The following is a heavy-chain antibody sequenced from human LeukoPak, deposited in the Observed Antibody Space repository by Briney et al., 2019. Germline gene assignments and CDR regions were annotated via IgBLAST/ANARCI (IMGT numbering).Heavy chain of an antibody. CDR2: ITDSGGST. D-gene: IGHD6-19*01. Sequence: PGGSLRLSCAGSGFTFSFYAMSWVRQAPGKGLEWVSAITDSGGSTYHADSVKGRFTISRDNSKNTLYLQMNSLRAEDTAVYYCARGLAVAGSYYFDYWGQGTLVTVSS. CDR1: GFTFSFYA. V-gene: IGHV3-23*01. J-gene: IGHJ4*02. CDR3: ARGLAVAGSYYFDY.